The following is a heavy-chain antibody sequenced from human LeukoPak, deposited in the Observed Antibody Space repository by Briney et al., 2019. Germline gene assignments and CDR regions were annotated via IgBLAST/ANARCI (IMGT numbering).Heavy chain of an antibody. CDR2: IIPIFGTA. V-gene: IGHV1-69*05. J-gene: IGHJ4*02. D-gene: IGHD1-26*01. CDR1: GGTFSSYA. CDR3: ARAKVGATLSFDY. Sequence: SVKVSCKASGGTFSSYAISWVRQAPGQGLEWMGGIIPIFGTANYAQKFQGRVTITTDESTSTAYMELSSLGSEDTAVYYCARAKVGATLSFDYWGQGTLVTVSS.